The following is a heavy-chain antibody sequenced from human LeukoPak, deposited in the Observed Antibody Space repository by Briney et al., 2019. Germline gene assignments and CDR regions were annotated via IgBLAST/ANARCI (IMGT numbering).Heavy chain of an antibody. CDR1: GGSITITNYY. J-gene: IGHJ4*02. Sequence: SETLSLTCTVSGGSITITNYYWGWIRQPPGKGLEWVGNIYHDGSTYYNPSLKSRVTISIDTSKNQFSLKLTSVTAADTAVYYCASSVPAASDYWGQGTLVTVSS. CDR2: IYHDGST. CDR3: ASSVPAASDY. D-gene: IGHD2-2*01. V-gene: IGHV4-39*07.